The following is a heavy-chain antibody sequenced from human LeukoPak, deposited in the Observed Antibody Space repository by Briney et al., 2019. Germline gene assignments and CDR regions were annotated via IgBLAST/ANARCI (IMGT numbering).Heavy chain of an antibody. Sequence: GESLKISCKGSGYSFTSYWNGWGRQMPGEGLEWLGIIYPGGSDTRYSPSFQGQVTISADKSISTAYLQWSSLKASDTAMYYCARRGRKYDSRGYYAGFDYWGQGTLVTVSS. CDR2: IYPGGSDT. D-gene: IGHD3-22*01. CDR1: GYSFTSYW. V-gene: IGHV5-51*01. J-gene: IGHJ4*02. CDR3: ARRGRKYDSRGYYAGFDY.